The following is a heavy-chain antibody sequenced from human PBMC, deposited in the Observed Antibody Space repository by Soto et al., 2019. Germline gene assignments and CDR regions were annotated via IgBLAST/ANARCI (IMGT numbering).Heavy chain of an antibody. V-gene: IGHV3-23*01. CDR1: GFPFSSYS. CDR3: AKDGDCSGGSCYPPGP. J-gene: IGHJ5*02. CDR2: ISGSGGST. D-gene: IGHD2-15*01. Sequence: GGSLRLSCAASGFPFSSYSMSWVRQAPGKGLEWVSAISGSGGSTYYADSVKGRFTISRDNSKNTLYLQMNSLRAEDTAVYYCAKDGDCSGGSCYPPGPWGQGTLVTVSS.